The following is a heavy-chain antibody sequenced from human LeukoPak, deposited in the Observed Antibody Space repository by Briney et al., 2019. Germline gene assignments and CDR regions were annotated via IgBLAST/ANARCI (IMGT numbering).Heavy chain of an antibody. Sequence: GGSLRLSCAASGFTFSSYAMTWVRQAPGKGLEWVSAISGSGGSTYYADPVKGRFTISRDNSKNTLYLQMDSLRAEDTAVYYCAKDPSSSWYGYFQHWGQGTLVTVSS. D-gene: IGHD6-13*01. V-gene: IGHV3-23*01. CDR1: GFTFSSYA. J-gene: IGHJ1*01. CDR2: ISGSGGST. CDR3: AKDPSSSWYGYFQH.